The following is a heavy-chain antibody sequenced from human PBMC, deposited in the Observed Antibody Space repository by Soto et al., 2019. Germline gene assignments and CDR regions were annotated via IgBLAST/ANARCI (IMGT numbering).Heavy chain of an antibody. CDR2: IYYSGST. Sequence: PSETLSLTCTVSGGSISSGDYYWSWIRQPPGKGLEWIGYIYYSGSTYYNPSLKSRVTISVDTSKNQFSLKLSSVTAADTAVYYCARSPAFPRFGWFDPWGQGTLVTVSS. V-gene: IGHV4-30-4*01. J-gene: IGHJ5*02. CDR3: ARSPAFPRFGWFDP. D-gene: IGHD3-10*01. CDR1: GGSISSGDYY.